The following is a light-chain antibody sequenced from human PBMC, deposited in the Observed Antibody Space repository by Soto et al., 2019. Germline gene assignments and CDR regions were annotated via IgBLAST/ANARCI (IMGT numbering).Light chain of an antibody. J-gene: IGKJ3*01. CDR3: LQANNYPFT. CDR2: AAS. CDR1: QDMSND. V-gene: IGKV1-6*01. Sequence: AIQMTQSPSSLSASVGDRVTITCRASQDMSNDLVWYQQKPGQATNLLIFAASTLQIGVPSKFSGSGSGTDVTLTIRSLQPEDFANYYCLQANNYPFTFGPGTKVDVK.